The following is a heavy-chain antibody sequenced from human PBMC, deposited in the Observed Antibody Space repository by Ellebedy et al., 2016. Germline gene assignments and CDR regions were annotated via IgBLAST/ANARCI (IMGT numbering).Heavy chain of an antibody. CDR2: IYYSGST. V-gene: IGHV4-59*01. Sequence: SETLSLXXTVSGGSISSYYWSWIRQPPGKGLEWIGHIYYSGSTNYNSSLKSRVTMSIDTSENQFSLKLSSVTAADTAVYYCATRGYDILTGYDFYFDYWGQGNLVTVSS. CDR1: GGSISSYY. D-gene: IGHD3-9*01. CDR3: ATRGYDILTGYDFYFDY. J-gene: IGHJ4*02.